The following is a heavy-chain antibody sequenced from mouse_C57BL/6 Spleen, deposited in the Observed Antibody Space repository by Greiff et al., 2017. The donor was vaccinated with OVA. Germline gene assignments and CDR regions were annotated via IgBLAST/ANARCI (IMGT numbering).Heavy chain of an antibody. CDR2: ISSGSSTI. CDR1: GFTFSDYG. Sequence: EVHLVESGGGLVKPGGSLKLSCAASGFTFSDYGMHWVRQAPEKGLEWVAYISSGSSTIYYADTVKGRFTISRDNAKNTLFLQMTSLRSEDTARYYCARDYYYGSSYGAWFAYWGQGTLVTVSA. D-gene: IGHD1-1*01. J-gene: IGHJ3*01. CDR3: ARDYYYGSSYGAWFAY. V-gene: IGHV5-17*01.